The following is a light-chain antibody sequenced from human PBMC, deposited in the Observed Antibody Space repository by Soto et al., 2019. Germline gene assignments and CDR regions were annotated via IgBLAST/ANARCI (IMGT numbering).Light chain of an antibody. Sequence: EIVLTQSPGTLSLSPGERATLSCRASQSINNRYLAWYQQKTGQAPRLLIYAASSRATGIPDRFSGSGSGTDFTLTISRLEPEDFSVYYCQQFGSSPGFTFCSWTKVDIK. CDR3: QQFGSSPGFT. CDR1: QSINNRY. V-gene: IGKV3-20*01. J-gene: IGKJ3*01. CDR2: AAS.